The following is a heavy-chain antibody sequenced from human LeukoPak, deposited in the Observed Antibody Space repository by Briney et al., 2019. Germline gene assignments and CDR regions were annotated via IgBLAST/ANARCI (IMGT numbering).Heavy chain of an antibody. Sequence: GGSLRLSCEVFGITFRNYNIHWVRQAPGKGLEWVSYISGSSTSIYYADSVKGRFTISRDNAKNSLYLQMNSLRAEDTAVYYCARDSGHCSSTSCYSLSGTRAYFDYWGQGTLVTVSS. CDR3: ARDSGHCSSTSCYSLSGTRAYFDY. D-gene: IGHD2-2*01. J-gene: IGHJ4*02. V-gene: IGHV3-48*04. CDR1: GITFRNYN. CDR2: ISGSSTSI.